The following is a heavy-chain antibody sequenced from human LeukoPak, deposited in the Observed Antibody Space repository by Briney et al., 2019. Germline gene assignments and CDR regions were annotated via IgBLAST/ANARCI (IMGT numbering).Heavy chain of an antibody. V-gene: IGHV3-48*03. D-gene: IGHD6-19*01. CDR1: GFTFGAYE. CDR3: SRAAAGLSSGWWPYFDS. CDR2: ISDSGTTI. Sequence: GSLTLSCAASGFTFGAYELNWVRQAPGKGLQWLSYISDSGTTIYYADSVTGRFTISRDDAKNSLYLQMNSLRAEDTAVYYCSRAAAGLSSGWWPYFDSWGQGSLVSVSS. J-gene: IGHJ4*02.